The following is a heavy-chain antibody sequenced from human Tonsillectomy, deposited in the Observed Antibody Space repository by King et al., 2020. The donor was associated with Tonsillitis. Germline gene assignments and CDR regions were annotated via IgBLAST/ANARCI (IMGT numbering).Heavy chain of an antibody. CDR2: LSWDDDK. CDR1: GFSLSTSGVG. CDR3: ARRVPAAGGNRFDP. J-gene: IGHJ5*02. D-gene: IGHD2-2*01. Sequence: TLKESGPTLVKPPQTLTLTCTFSGFSLSTSGVGVGWIRQPPGKALEWLALLSWDDDKLYSPSLKSRLTITKDTSENQVVLSMTNVDPADTATYYCARRVPAAGGNRFDPWGQGTLVTVSS. V-gene: IGHV2-5*02.